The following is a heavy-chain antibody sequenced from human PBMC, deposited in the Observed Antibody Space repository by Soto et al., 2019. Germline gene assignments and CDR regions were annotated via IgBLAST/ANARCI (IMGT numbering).Heavy chain of an antibody. Sequence: SETLSLTCTVSGGSISSGGHYWSWIRQHPGKGLEWIGYIYYSGSTYYNPSLKSRVTILVDTSKNQFSLKLSSVTAADTAVYYCARSEPGYSSSWYDYWGQGTLVTVSS. CDR2: IYYSGST. CDR3: ARSEPGYSSSWYDY. D-gene: IGHD6-13*01. CDR1: GGSISSGGHY. J-gene: IGHJ4*02. V-gene: IGHV4-31*03.